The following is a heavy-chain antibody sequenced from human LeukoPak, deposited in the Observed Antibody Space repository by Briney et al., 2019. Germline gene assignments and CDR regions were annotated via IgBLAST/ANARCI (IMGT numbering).Heavy chain of an antibody. V-gene: IGHV3-33*06. CDR3: AKDCGSCWCD. D-gene: IGHD2-15*01. Sequence: GRSLRLSCAASGFTFSSYGMHWVRQAPGKGLEWVAVIWYDGSNKYYADSVKGRFTISRDNSKNTLYLQMNSLRAEDTAVYYCAKDCGSCWCDWGQGTLVTVSS. CDR2: IWYDGSNK. CDR1: GFTFSSYG. J-gene: IGHJ4*02.